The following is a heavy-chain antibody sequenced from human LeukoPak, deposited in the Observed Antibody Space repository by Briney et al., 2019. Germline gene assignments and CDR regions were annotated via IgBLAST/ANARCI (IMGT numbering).Heavy chain of an antibody. CDR1: GFTFSSYA. CDR3: ARDPNGDYIGAFDI. D-gene: IGHD4-17*01. CDR2: IRGSGGGT. Sequence: GGSLRLSCAASGFTFSSYAMTWVRQAPGKGPEWVSAIRGSGGGTEYADSVKGRFTISRDNSKNTLYLQMNSLRAEDTAVYYCARDPNGDYIGAFDILGQGTMVTVSS. V-gene: IGHV3-23*01. J-gene: IGHJ3*02.